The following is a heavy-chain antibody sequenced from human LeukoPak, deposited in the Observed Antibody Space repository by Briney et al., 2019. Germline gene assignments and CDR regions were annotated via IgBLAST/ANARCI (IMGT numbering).Heavy chain of an antibody. CDR3: TRGTDGLWDF. Sequence: GRSLRLSCAASGFTFSSYGMHWVRQAPGKGLEWVAVISYDGSNKYYADSVKGRFTISRDNAKSSLYLQMNSLRAEDTAVYYCTRGTDGLWDFWGQGTLVTVSS. CDR2: ISYDGSNK. CDR1: GFTFSSYG. D-gene: IGHD2-8*01. V-gene: IGHV3-30*03. J-gene: IGHJ4*02.